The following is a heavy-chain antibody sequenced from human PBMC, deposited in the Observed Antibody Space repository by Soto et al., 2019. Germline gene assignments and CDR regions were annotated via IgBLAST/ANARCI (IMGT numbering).Heavy chain of an antibody. D-gene: IGHD3-22*01. CDR1: GFTFSDYY. V-gene: IGHV3-11*01. Sequence: PGGSLRLSCAASGFTFSDYYMSWIRQAPGKGLEWVSYISSSGSTIYYADSVKGRFTISRDNAKNSLYLQMNSLRAEDTAVYYCARDGAFAYYYDSSGYYGYDYWGQGTLVTVSS. CDR3: ARDGAFAYYYDSSGYYGYDY. J-gene: IGHJ4*02. CDR2: ISSSGSTI.